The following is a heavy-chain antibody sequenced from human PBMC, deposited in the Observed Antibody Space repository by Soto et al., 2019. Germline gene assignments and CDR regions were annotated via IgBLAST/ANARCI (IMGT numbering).Heavy chain of an antibody. CDR2: ISSSSSYI. CDR1: GFTFTRST. CDR3: ARDVGEMYAI. V-gene: IGHV3-21*01. J-gene: IGHJ4*02. D-gene: IGHD2-8*01. Sequence: VHLVESGGGLVKPGGSLRLSCTGSGFTFTRSTMTWVRQAPGKGLEWVSSISSSSSYIYYADSLKGRFTISRDNAKNSLYLQMNSLRVEDTAVYFCARDVGEMYAIWGQGTQVTVSS.